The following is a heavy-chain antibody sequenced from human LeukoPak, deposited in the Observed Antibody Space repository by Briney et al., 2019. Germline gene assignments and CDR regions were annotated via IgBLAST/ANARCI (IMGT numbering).Heavy chain of an antibody. CDR3: ANYGY. CDR2: ISYDGSDK. CDR1: GFTFSSYA. D-gene: IGHD3-16*01. V-gene: IGHV3-30*04. J-gene: IGHJ4*02. Sequence: PGRSLRLSCAASGFTFSSYAMYWVRQAPGKGLEWVAVISYDGSDKFYADSVKGRFTISRDNSKNTLYLQMNSLRAEDTAVYYCANYGYWGQGTLVTVSS.